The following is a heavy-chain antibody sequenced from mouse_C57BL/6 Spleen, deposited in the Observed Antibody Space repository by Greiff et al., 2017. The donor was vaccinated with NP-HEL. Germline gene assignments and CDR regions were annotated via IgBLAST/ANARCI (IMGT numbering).Heavy chain of an antibody. D-gene: IGHD1-1*01. CDR2: INPNNGGT. Sequence: EVKLVESGPELVKPGASVKMSCKASGYTFTDYNMHWVKQSHGKSLEWIGYINPNNGGTSYNQKFKGKATLTVNKSSSTAYMELRSLTSEDSAVYYCARSYYYYGSSYDYWGQGTTLTVSS. J-gene: IGHJ2*01. CDR1: GYTFTDYN. CDR3: ARSYYYYGSSYDY. V-gene: IGHV1-22*01.